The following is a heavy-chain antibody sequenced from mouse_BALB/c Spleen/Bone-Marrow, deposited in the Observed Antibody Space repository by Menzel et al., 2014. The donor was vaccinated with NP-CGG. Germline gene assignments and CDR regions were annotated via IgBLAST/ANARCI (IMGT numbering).Heavy chain of an antibody. Sequence: AQLQQSGAELVRPGTSVKVSCKASGYAFTNYLIEWVKQRPGQGLEWIGAINPGSGGTNYNEKFKGKATLTADKSSSTAYMQLSSRTSDDSAVCFCAREVRRNYAMDYWGQGTSVTVSS. J-gene: IGHJ4*01. CDR3: AREVRRNYAMDY. D-gene: IGHD2-14*01. CDR1: GYAFTNYL. V-gene: IGHV1-54*03. CDR2: INPGSGGT.